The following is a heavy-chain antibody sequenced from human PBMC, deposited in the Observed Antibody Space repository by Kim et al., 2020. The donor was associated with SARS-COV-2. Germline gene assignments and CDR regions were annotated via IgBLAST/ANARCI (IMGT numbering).Heavy chain of an antibody. J-gene: IGHJ4*02. CDR2: ISYSGSS. D-gene: IGHD3-9*01. CDR3: ASANYGISTGNYRGGFYYFDY. V-gene: IGHV4-39*01. Sequence: IGSISYSGSSYFNPSLKSRVTIFLHASESQFSLQLSSVTAADTAVYYCASANYGISTGNYRGGFYYFDYWGQGTLVTVSS.